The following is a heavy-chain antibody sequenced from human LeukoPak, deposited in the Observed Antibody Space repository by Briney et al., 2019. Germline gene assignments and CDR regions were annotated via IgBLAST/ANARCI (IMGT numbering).Heavy chain of an antibody. D-gene: IGHD2-15*01. V-gene: IGHV1-2*02. Sequence: ASVKVSCKASGYTFTGYYMHWVRQAPGQGLEWMGWINPNSGGTNYAQKFQGRVTMTRDTSISTAYMELSRLRSDDTAVYYCARDRLRMGYCSGGSCYSEFDPXGQGTLVTVSS. CDR2: INPNSGGT. CDR3: ARDRLRMGYCSGGSCYSEFDP. CDR1: GYTFTGYY. J-gene: IGHJ5*02.